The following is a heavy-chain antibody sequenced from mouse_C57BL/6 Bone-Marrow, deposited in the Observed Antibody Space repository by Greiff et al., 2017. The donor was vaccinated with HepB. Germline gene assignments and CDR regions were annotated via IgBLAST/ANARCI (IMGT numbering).Heavy chain of an antibody. V-gene: IGHV5-17*01. CDR1: GFTFSDYG. CDR2: ISSGSSTI. D-gene: IGHD1-1*01. Sequence: EVQLVESGGGLVKPGGSLKLSCAASGFTFSDYGMHWVRQAPEKGLEWVAYISSGSSTIYYADTVKGRFTISRDNAKNTLFLQMTSLRSEDTAMYYCARGPYYGSSNWYFDVWGTGTTVTVSS. CDR3: ARGPYYGSSNWYFDV. J-gene: IGHJ1*03.